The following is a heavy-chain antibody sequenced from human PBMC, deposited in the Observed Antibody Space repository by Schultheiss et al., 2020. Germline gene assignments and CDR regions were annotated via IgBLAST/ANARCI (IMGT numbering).Heavy chain of an antibody. D-gene: IGHD3-22*01. CDR2: IRYDGSNK. CDR1: GFTFSSYG. CDR3: AVSSGRYEDDAFDI. J-gene: IGHJ3*02. Sequence: GGSLRLSCAASGFTFSSYGMNWVRQAPGKGLEWVAFIRYDGSNKYYADSVKGRFTISRDNSKNALFLQMNSLRAEDTAVYYCAVSSGRYEDDAFDIWGQGTMVTVSS. V-gene: IGHV3-30*02.